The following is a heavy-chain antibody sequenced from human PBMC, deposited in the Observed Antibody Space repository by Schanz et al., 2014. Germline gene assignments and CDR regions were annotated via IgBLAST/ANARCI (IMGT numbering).Heavy chain of an antibody. CDR3: AKDGVPSPWVCFGGYCYSGGADY. CDR1: GFTFSSYT. Sequence: EVQLVESGGCLVKPGDSLRLSCAASGFTFSSYTMKWVRQAPGKGLEWVSSISSTSTYLYYADSVKGRFTISRDTSGNTLYLQMNSLTGEDTAVYYCAKDGVPSPWVCFGGYCYSGGADYWGQGTLVTVSS. V-gene: IGHV3-21*04. J-gene: IGHJ4*02. D-gene: IGHD2-21*02. CDR2: ISSTSTYL.